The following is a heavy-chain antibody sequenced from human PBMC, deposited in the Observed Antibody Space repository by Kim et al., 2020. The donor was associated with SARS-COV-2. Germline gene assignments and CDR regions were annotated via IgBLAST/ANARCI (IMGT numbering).Heavy chain of an antibody. Sequence: SETLSLTCTVSGGSISSYYWSWIRQPPGKGLEWIGYIYYSGSTNYNPSLKSRVTISVDTSKNQFSLKLSSVTAADTAVYYCASSGSYYDSSGYLHWGQGT. J-gene: IGHJ4*02. CDR2: IYYSGST. CDR1: GGSISSYY. V-gene: IGHV4-59*08. CDR3: ASSGSYYDSSGYLH. D-gene: IGHD3-22*01.